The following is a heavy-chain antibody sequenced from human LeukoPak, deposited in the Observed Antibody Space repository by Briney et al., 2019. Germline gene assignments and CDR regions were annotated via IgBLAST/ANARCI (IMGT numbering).Heavy chain of an antibody. J-gene: IGHJ4*02. CDR3: ARNSDYYDYSPQSV. D-gene: IGHD3-22*01. CDR2: IGHDGADK. V-gene: IGHV3-30*04. Sequence: GGSLRLSCAASGFTFSHYALHWVRQAPGKGLEWVALIGHDGADKYYADSVKGRFPISRDNSKNMLFLQMSSLIIEDTAVYYCARNSDYYDYSPQSVWGQGTLVTVSS. CDR1: GFTFSHYA.